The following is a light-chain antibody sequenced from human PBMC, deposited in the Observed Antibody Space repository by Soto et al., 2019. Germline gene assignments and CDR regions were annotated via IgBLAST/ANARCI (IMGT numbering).Light chain of an antibody. CDR1: QSVSSSY. V-gene: IGKV3-20*01. CDR2: GAS. J-gene: IGKJ1*01. CDR3: QQYRT. Sequence: EIVLTQSPGTLSLSPGERATLSCRASQSVSSSYLAWYQQKPGQAPRLLIYGASSRATGIPDRFSGSGSGTDFTLTISRLEPEDVAVYYCQQYRTFCQGTKEDIK.